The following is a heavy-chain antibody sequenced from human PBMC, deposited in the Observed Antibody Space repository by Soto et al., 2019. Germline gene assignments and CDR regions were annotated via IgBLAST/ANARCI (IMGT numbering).Heavy chain of an antibody. CDR2: MSYDGRNK. Sequence: QEQLVESGGGAVQPGRSLRLSCVASGFTFSSFAMHWVRQAPGKGLEWVAVMSYDGRNKNYADSVKGRVTISRDNSKNTLYLQMNSLRAEDTAVYYCAKVKGIAAGWGMDVWGQGTAVTVSS. J-gene: IGHJ6*02. CDR3: AKVKGIAAGWGMDV. D-gene: IGHD6-13*01. CDR1: GFTFSSFA. V-gene: IGHV3-30*04.